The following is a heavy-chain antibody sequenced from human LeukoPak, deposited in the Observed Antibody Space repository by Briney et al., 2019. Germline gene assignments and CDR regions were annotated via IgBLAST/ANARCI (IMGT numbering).Heavy chain of an antibody. CDR2: INHSGST. CDR1: SGSFSGYY. V-gene: IGHV4-34*01. Sequence: SETLSLTCAVYSGSFSGYYWSWIRQPPGKGLEWIGEINHSGSTNYNPSLKSRVTISVDTSKNQFSLKLSSVTAADTAVYYCARGGNYYGSGTGGQHTNNWFDPWGQGTLVTVSS. D-gene: IGHD3-10*01. J-gene: IGHJ5*02. CDR3: ARGGNYYGSGTGGQHTNNWFDP.